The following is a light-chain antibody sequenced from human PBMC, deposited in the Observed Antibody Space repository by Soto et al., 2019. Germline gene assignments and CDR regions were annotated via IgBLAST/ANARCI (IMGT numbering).Light chain of an antibody. Sequence: IRMTPSPSSLSTSVRDRVTITCRVSQGISSYLNWYRQKPGKVPKLLIYSASNLQSGVPSRFSGSGSGTDFTLTISSLQPEDFATYYCQQSYSTPWTFGQGTKVDIK. J-gene: IGKJ1*01. CDR3: QQSYSTPWT. V-gene: IGKV1-39*01. CDR2: SAS. CDR1: QGISSY.